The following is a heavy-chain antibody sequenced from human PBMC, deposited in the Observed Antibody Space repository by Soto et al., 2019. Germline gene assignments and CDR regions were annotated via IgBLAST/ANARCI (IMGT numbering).Heavy chain of an antibody. D-gene: IGHD3-10*01. CDR2: INHSGST. Sequence: QVQLQQWGTGLLKPSETLSLTCAVYGASFSSYYWNWIRQPPGKGLEWIGEINHSGSTNYNPSLKSRVTISVDTSKNQFSLQLTSVTAADTAVYCCARGGYSGSGSSRLASWGQGTLVTVSS. CDR3: ARGGYSGSGSSRLAS. J-gene: IGHJ4*02. CDR1: GASFSSYY. V-gene: IGHV4-34*01.